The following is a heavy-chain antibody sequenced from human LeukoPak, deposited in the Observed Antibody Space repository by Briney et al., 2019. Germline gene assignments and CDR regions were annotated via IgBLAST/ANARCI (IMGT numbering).Heavy chain of an antibody. D-gene: IGHD3-3*01. V-gene: IGHV1-18*01. CDR2: ISAYNGNT. Sequence: GASVKVSCKASGYTFTSYGISWVRQAPGQGLEWMGWISAYNGNTNYAQKLQGRVTMTTDTSTSTAYMELRSPRSDDTAVYYCARVMVVPGYDFWSGYYPLEYWGQGTLVTVSS. CDR3: ARVMVVPGYDFWSGYYPLEY. J-gene: IGHJ4*02. CDR1: GYTFTSYG.